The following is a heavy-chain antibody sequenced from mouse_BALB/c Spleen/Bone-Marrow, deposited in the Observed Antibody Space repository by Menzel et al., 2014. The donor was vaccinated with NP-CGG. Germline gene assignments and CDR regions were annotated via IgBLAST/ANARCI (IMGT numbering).Heavy chain of an antibody. CDR2: INPSNGGT. J-gene: IGHJ4*01. V-gene: IGHV1S81*02. CDR3: TRREYYRYDRAMDY. D-gene: IGHD2-14*01. CDR1: GYTFTSYY. Sequence: VQLVESGAELMKPGASVKLSCKASGYTFTSYYMYWVKQRPGQGLEWIGEINPSNGGTNFNEKFKSKATLTVDKSSSTAYMQLSSLTSEDSAVYYCTRREYYRYDRAMDYWGQGTSVTVSS.